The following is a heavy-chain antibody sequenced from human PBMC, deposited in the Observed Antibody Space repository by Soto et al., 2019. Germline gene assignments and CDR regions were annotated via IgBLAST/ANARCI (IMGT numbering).Heavy chain of an antibody. D-gene: IGHD3-10*02. CDR1: GFIFSNYG. CDR3: AIVRVADSPLDH. J-gene: IGHJ4*02. V-gene: IGHV3-30*03. Sequence: QVQLVESGGGVVQLGRSLRLSCVGSGFIFSNYGMHWVRQAPGKGLEWVAFISYDGSDILYADSVKGRFTISRDNSKSTLFLHMNRPTAEDTAIYFCAIVRVADSPLDHWGQGTLVTVSS. CDR2: ISYDGSDI.